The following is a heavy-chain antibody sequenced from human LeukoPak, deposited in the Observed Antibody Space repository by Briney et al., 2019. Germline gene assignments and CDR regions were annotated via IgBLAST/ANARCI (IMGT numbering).Heavy chain of an antibody. D-gene: IGHD3-22*01. J-gene: IGHJ6*03. CDR1: GDSMGNYY. CDR2: IRSDGTT. Sequence: PSETLSLTCTVSGDSMGNYYWSWLRQPAGKGLEWIGRIRSDGTTYNNPSLESAVTMSVDTSNNHFSLRLSSVTAADTAVYYCARSTGFYTTYYMDVWGKGTTVTVSS. CDR3: ARSTGFYTTYYMDV. V-gene: IGHV4-4*07.